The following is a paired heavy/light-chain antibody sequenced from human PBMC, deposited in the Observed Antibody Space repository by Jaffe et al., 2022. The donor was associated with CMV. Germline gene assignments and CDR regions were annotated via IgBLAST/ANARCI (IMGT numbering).Light chain of an antibody. Sequence: QSVLTQPPSVSGAPGQRVTISCTGSSSNIGAGYDVHWYQQPPGTGPKLLIYGNKNRPSGVPDRFSASKSGTSASLAITGLQAEDEADYYCQSYDNYLSGVFGGGTKLTVL. CDR2: GNK. J-gene: IGLJ3*02. CDR1: SSNIGAGYD. V-gene: IGLV1-40*01. CDR3: QSYDNYLSGV.
Heavy chain of an antibody. CDR3: ARAQYGDYEEGRDY. CDR1: GFTFSSYA. CDR2: ISNSGDIT. Sequence: EVQLWVSGGGLVQPGGSLRLSCTASGFTFSSYALSWVRQAPGKGLEWVSVISNSGDITYYADSVKGRFTISRDNSKTSLYLQMSSLRAEDTAVYYCARAQYGDYEEGRDYWGQGTLVTVSS. D-gene: IGHD5-12*01. V-gene: IGHV3-23*01. J-gene: IGHJ4*02.